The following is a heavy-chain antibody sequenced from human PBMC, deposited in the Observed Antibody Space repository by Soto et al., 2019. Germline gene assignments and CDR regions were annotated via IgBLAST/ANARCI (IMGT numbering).Heavy chain of an antibody. Sequence: GGSLRLSCAASGFTFSSYWMHWVRQAPGKGLVWVSRINNDGRSTTYADSVKDRVTISRDNARNTLYLQMNSLRAEDTAVYYCARIIGGVGATPHYGMDVWGQGTTVTVSS. D-gene: IGHD1-26*01. J-gene: IGHJ6*02. CDR1: GFTFSSYW. CDR2: INNDGRST. CDR3: ARIIGGVGATPHYGMDV. V-gene: IGHV3-74*01.